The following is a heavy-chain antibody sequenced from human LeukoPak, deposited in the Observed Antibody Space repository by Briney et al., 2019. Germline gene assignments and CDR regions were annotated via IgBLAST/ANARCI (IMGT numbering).Heavy chain of an antibody. Sequence: SETLSLTCTVSGGSISSYYWSWIRQPPGKGLEWIGYIYYSGSTNYNPSLKSRVTISVDTSENQFSLKLSSVTAADTAVYYCARDLRDCSGGSCRRGGYFDYWGQGTLVTVSS. V-gene: IGHV4-59*01. CDR3: ARDLRDCSGGSCRRGGYFDY. CDR1: GGSISSYY. J-gene: IGHJ4*02. D-gene: IGHD2-15*01. CDR2: IYYSGST.